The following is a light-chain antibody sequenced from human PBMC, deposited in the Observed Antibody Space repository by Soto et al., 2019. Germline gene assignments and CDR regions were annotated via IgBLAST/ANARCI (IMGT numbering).Light chain of an antibody. CDR3: QQYHNWPPYT. V-gene: IGKV3-15*01. Sequence: EILMTQSPATLSVSPGERATLSCRASQSVSTNLAWYQQKPGQAPRLLMYGASTRATGIPARFSGSGSGTEFTLTISSLQSEDFAVYYCQQYHNWPPYTFGQGTKLELK. J-gene: IGKJ2*01. CDR1: QSVSTN. CDR2: GAS.